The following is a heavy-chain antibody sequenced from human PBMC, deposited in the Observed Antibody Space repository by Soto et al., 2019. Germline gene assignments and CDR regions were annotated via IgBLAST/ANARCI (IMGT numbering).Heavy chain of an antibody. CDR3: ARHDRGRDSSSWKTNWFDP. CDR2: IYPGDSDT. D-gene: IGHD6-13*01. V-gene: IGHV5-51*01. J-gene: IGHJ5*02. CDR1: GYSFTSYW. Sequence: GESLKISCKGSGYSFTSYWIGWVRQMPGKGLEWMGIIYPGDSDTRYSPSFQGQVTISADKSISTAYLQWSSLKASDTAMYYCARHDRGRDSSSWKTNWFDPWGQGTLVTVSS.